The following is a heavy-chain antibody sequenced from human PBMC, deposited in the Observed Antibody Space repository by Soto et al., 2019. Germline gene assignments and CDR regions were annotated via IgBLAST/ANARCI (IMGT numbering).Heavy chain of an antibody. CDR2: ISGSGGST. CDR3: AKAPLWDSTYTCFDV. CDR1: RKTFRSYA. V-gene: IGHV3-23*01. J-gene: IGHJ5*02. D-gene: IGHD1-26*01. Sequence: GGPIRIYHVAFRKTFRSYAVGWVHTSPGKGLEWVSAISGSGGSTYYADSVKGRFTISRDNSKNTLYLQMNSLRAENTAVYYCAKAPLWDSTYTCFDVLGQGTVVTVSS.